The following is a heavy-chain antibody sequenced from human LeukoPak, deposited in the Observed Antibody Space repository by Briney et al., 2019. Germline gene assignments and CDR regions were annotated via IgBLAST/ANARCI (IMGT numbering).Heavy chain of an antibody. V-gene: IGHV4-39*01. D-gene: IGHD3-22*01. J-gene: IGHJ4*02. Sequence: PSETLSLTCTVSGGSISSSSYYWGWIRQPPGKGLEWTGSIYYSGSTYYNPSLKSRVTISVDTSKNQFSLKLSSVTAADTAVYYCARQGGDSSGSDYWGQGTLVTVSS. CDR3: ARQGGDSSGSDY. CDR2: IYYSGST. CDR1: GGSISSSSYY.